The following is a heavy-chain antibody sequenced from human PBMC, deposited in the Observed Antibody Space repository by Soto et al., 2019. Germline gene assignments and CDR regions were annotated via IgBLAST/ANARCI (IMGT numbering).Heavy chain of an antibody. CDR2: IYPSGST. CDR1: GGSISSGGYA. Sequence: SSETLSLTCAVSGGSISSGGYAWAWFRQPPGKGLEWVGYIYPSGSTYYNPSLKSRVTIAADRSKNQFSLNLASVTAADTAVYYWARAYSGGDAYFDYWGQGTVVTVSS. V-gene: IGHV4-30-2*01. CDR3: ARAYSGGDAYFDY. D-gene: IGHD2-21*02. J-gene: IGHJ4*02.